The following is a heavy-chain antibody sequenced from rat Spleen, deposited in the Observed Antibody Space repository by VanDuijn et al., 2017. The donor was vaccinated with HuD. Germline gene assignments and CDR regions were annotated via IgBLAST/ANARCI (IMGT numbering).Heavy chain of an antibody. V-gene: IGHV5-22*01. Sequence: EVQLVESDGGLVQPGRSLKLSCAASGFTFSDYYMAWVRQAPKKGLEWVASISYEGSGTYYGDSVKGRFTISRDNAKTTLYLQMNSLRYEDTATYYCARLSGLDYVMDAWGQGASVTVSS. CDR3: ARLSGLDYVMDA. CDR1: GFTFSDYY. CDR2: ISYEGSGT. D-gene: IGHD1-4*01. J-gene: IGHJ4*01.